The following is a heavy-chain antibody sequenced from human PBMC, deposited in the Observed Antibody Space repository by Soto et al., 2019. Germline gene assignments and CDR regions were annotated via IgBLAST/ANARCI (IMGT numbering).Heavy chain of an antibody. Sequence: QVQLVESGGGVVQPGRSLRLSCAASGFTFSSYAMHWVRQAPGKGLEWVAVISYDGSNKYYADSVKGRFTISRDNSKNTADLQINSLRAEDTALYFCAREAPGQYINMIVVVIGAFDIWGQGTMVTVSS. D-gene: IGHD3-22*01. CDR2: ISYDGSNK. CDR1: GFTFSSYA. J-gene: IGHJ3*02. CDR3: AREAPGQYINMIVVVIGAFDI. V-gene: IGHV3-30-3*01.